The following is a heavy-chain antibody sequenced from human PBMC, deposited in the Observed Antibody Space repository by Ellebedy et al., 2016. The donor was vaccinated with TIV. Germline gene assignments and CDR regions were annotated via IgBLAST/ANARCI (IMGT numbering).Heavy chain of an antibody. CDR2: LNRDPGYI. CDR3: TRDGNRGFDMDV. D-gene: IGHD2/OR15-2a*01. CDR1: GFTFSTYA. Sequence: GGSLRLXXAASGFTFSTYAMNWVRQAPGKGLEWVSYLNRDPGYIMYAESAKGRFTISRDNAKNSLYLQMNSLRAEDTAVYYCTRDGNRGFDMDVWGQGTMVTVSS. V-gene: IGHV3-21*01. J-gene: IGHJ6*02.